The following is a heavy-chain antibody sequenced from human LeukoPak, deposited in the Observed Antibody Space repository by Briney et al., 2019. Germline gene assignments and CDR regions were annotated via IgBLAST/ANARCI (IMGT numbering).Heavy chain of an antibody. V-gene: IGHV3-53*01. CDR1: GLTVRSHY. CDR3: ARVYETYGYLY. CDR2: IYSGGST. D-gene: IGHD3-22*01. J-gene: IGHJ4*02. Sequence: GGSLRLSCAASGLTVRSHYMGWVRQAPGEGLEFVSIIYSGGSTYYADSVKGRFTISRDNAKNTVYLQMNSLRVEDTAVYYCARVYETYGYLYWGQGSLVTVSS.